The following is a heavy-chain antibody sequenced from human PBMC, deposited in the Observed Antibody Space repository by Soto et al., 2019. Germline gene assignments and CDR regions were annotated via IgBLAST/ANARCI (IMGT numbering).Heavy chain of an antibody. CDR1: GFTFSSYG. CDR2: ISYDGSNK. CDR3: AKAIAPGYSSGDYYYGMDV. V-gene: IGHV3-30*18. Sequence: PGGSLRLSCAASGFTFSSYGMHWVRQAPGKGLEWVAVISYDGSNKYYADSVKGRFTISRDNSKNTLYLQMNSLRAEDTAVYYCAKAIAPGYSSGDYYYGMDVWGQGTTVTVSS. D-gene: IGHD6-19*01. J-gene: IGHJ6*02.